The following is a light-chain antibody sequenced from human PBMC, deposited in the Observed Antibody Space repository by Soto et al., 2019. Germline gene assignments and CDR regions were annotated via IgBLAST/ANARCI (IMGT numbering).Light chain of an antibody. Sequence: QSVLTQSPSASGSPGQSVTISCTGTSSDVGGHNYVSWYQHHPGKAPKLIIYEVSKRPSGVPDRFSGSKSGNTASLTASGLQAEDEAVYYCSSTAGNNNLVFGGGTKLTVL. V-gene: IGLV2-8*01. J-gene: IGLJ3*02. CDR1: SSDVGGHNY. CDR3: SSTAGNNNLV. CDR2: EVS.